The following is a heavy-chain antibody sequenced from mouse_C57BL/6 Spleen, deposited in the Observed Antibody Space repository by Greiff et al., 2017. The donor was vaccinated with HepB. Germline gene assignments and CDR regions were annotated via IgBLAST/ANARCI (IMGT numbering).Heavy chain of an antibody. CDR2: IHPNSGST. V-gene: IGHV1-64*01. CDR1: GYSFTSYW. J-gene: IGHJ3*01. D-gene: IGHD1-1*02. CDR3: ARRRDIYGPFAY. Sequence: QVQLQHPGAELVKPGASVKLSCKASGYSFTSYWMHWVKQRPGQGLEWIGMIHPNSGSTTYNEKFKSKATLTVDKSSSTAYMQLSSLTSEDAAVYYCARRRDIYGPFAYWGQGTLVTVSA.